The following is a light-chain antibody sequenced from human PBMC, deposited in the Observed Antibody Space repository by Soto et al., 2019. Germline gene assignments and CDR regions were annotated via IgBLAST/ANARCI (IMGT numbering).Light chain of an antibody. CDR2: TAS. CDR1: QPISDY. Sequence: DIKMTQSPSSLSASVGDRVTITCRTSQPISDYLNWYQQKLGKAPSLLIYTASNLQTGVPSRFSGSGSGTHFTLTISSLQPEDFATYYCQQSYNTPRTFGQGTKV. J-gene: IGKJ1*01. CDR3: QQSYNTPRT. V-gene: IGKV1-39*01.